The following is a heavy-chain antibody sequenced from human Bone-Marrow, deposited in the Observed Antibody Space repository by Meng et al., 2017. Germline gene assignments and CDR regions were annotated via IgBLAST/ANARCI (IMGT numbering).Heavy chain of an antibody. D-gene: IGHD2-2*01. Sequence: QVQLQESGPGLVKPSGTLSLTCTVSGGSISDSSWWTWVRQPPGKWLEWIGEIYHTGSTNYNPSLKSRVTISVDKSKNQFSLKLSFVTGADTAVYYCARGYCSTTNCNWYDPCGHGTLVTVSS. CDR3: ARGYCSTTNCNWYDP. J-gene: IGHJ5*02. CDR1: GGSISDSSW. CDR2: IYHTGST. V-gene: IGHV4-4*02.